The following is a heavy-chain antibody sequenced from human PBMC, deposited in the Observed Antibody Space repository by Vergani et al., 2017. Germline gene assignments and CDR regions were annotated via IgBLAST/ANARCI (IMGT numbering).Heavy chain of an antibody. V-gene: IGHV4-38-2*01. Sequence: QVNLQESGPGLVKPSETLSLTCAVSGDFISSGNNWGWIRQPPGKGLEWISSVSHSGDTYFNPSLKSRVAIPIDTSKNHFSLRRSSVTAADTAVYYCARHLRGYSYGVFDYWGQGREVTVSS. J-gene: IGHJ4*02. CDR2: VSHSGDT. CDR1: GDFISSGNN. D-gene: IGHD5-18*01. CDR3: ARHLRGYSYGVFDY.